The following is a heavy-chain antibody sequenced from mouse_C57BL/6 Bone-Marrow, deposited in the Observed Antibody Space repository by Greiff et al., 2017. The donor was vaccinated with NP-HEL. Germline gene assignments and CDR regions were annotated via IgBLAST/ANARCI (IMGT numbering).Heavy chain of an antibody. CDR1: GYTFTSYW. J-gene: IGHJ2*01. V-gene: IGHV1-59*01. CDR3: ATLGNY. Sequence: VQLQQSGAELVRPGTSVKLSCKASGYTFTSYWMHWVQQRPGQGLEWIGVIDPSDSYTNYNQKFKGKATLTVDTSSSTAYLQLSSLTSEDSAVYYCATLGNYWGQGTTLTVSS. D-gene: IGHD4-1*01. CDR2: IDPSDSYT.